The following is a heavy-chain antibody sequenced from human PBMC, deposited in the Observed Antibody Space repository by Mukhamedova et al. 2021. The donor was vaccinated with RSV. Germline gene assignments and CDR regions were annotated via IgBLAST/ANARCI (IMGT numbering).Heavy chain of an antibody. CDR2: NHSGST. CDR3: ARGGLVVVLRRTYYFDY. J-gene: IGHJ4*02. D-gene: IGHD2-15*01. Sequence: NHSGSTNYNPSLKSRVTISVDTSKNQFFLKLSFVTAADTAVYYCARGGLVVVLRRTYYFDYLGQGTLVTVSS. V-gene: IGHV4-34*01.